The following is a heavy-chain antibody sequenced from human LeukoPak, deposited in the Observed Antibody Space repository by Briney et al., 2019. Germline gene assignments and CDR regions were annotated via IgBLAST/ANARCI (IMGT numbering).Heavy chain of an antibody. CDR3: ARSGDSSAFDS. CDR2: INWNGRVT. J-gene: IGHJ4*02. D-gene: IGHD5-18*01. V-gene: IGHV3-20*04. CDR1: GVTFDNYG. Sequence: GGSLRLSCAGSGVTFDNYGVSWVRQAPGKGLEWVSGINWNGRVTIYADSVKGRFNISRDNDKKSLYLQMNSLRAEDTALYYCARSGDSSAFDSWGQRTLVTVSS.